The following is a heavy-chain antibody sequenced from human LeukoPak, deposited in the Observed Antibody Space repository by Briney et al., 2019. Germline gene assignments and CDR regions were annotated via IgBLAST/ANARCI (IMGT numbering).Heavy chain of an antibody. CDR3: ARDVLAATGSFDY. CDR1: GDSISSFY. D-gene: IGHD6-13*01. J-gene: IGHJ4*02. Sequence: SETLSLTCTVSGDSISSFYWSWIRQPAGKGLEWIGHIYTSGSTNYSPSLKSRVTMSVDTSKNQFSLKLSSVTAANTAVYYCARDVLAATGSFDYWGQGTQVTVSS. CDR2: IYTSGST. V-gene: IGHV4-4*07.